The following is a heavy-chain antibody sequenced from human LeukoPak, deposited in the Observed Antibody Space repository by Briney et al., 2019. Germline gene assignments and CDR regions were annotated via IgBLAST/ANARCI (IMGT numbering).Heavy chain of an antibody. CDR1: GDSINRGSYY. CDR3: ARDTLVRGVPNWFDP. J-gene: IGHJ5*02. V-gene: IGHV4-39*07. Sequence: PSETLSLTCTVSGDSINRGSYYWGWIRQPPGKGLEWIGTLYYSGDTYYTPSLKSRATISIDTSNNQFSLRLSSVTAADTAVYYCARDTLVRGVPNWFDPWGQGTLVTVSS. CDR2: LYYSGDT. D-gene: IGHD3-10*01.